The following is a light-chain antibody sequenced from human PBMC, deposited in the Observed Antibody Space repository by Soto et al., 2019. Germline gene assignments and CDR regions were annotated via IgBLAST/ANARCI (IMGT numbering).Light chain of an antibody. CDR1: QYIKSN. CDR2: GAS. J-gene: IGKJ2*01. Sequence: EIVMTQSPATLSVSPGERATLSCRASQYIKSNLAWYQQKPGQAPRLLIYGASTRATSIPARFSGSGSGTEFTLTISSLLSEDFAVYHCQQYNNWPYTFGQGTKLEIK. V-gene: IGKV3-15*01. CDR3: QQYNNWPYT.